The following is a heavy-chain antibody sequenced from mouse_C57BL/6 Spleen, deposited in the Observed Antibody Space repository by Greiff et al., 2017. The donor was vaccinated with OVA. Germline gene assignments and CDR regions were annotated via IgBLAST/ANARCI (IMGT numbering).Heavy chain of an antibody. CDR3: TYGSSYGFAY. D-gene: IGHD1-1*01. V-gene: IGHV14-4*01. Sequence: VQLQQPGAELVRPGASVKLSCTASGFNIKDDYMHWVKQRPEQGLEWIGWIDPENGDTEYASKFQGKATITADASSNTAYLQLSSLTSEDTAVYYCTYGSSYGFAYWGQGTLVTVSA. J-gene: IGHJ3*01. CDR2: IDPENGDT. CDR1: GFNIKDDY.